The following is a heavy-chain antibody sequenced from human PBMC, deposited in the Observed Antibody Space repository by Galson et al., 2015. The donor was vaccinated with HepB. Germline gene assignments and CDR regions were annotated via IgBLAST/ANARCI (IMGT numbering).Heavy chain of an antibody. V-gene: IGHV3-66*02. CDR1: GFTVSSNY. CDR2: IYSGGST. Sequence: SLRLSCAASGFTVSSNYMSWVRQAPGKGLEWVSVIYSGGSTYYADSVKGRFTISRDNSKNTLYLQMNSLRAEDTAVYYRTGSYGEDYYYYGMDVWGQGTTVTVSS. J-gene: IGHJ6*02. CDR3: TGSYGEDYYYYGMDV. D-gene: IGHD4-17*01.